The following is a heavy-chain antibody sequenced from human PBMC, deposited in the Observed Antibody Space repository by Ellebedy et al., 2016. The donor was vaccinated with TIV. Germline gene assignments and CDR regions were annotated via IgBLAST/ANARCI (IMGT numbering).Heavy chain of an antibody. Sequence: AASVKVSCKASGYTFTNFDINWVRQASGQGLEWMGWMKPKSGDTVYSQKFQGRLTMTTNTPMTTAYMDLTDLTSEDTAVYYCTTGGTKGEDNWGQGTLVIVSS. J-gene: IGHJ4*02. CDR3: TTGGTKGEDN. D-gene: IGHD3-10*01. CDR1: GYTFTNFD. V-gene: IGHV1-8*01. CDR2: MKPKSGDT.